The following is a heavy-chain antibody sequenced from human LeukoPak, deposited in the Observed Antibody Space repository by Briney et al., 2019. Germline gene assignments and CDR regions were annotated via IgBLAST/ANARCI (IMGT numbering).Heavy chain of an antibody. D-gene: IGHD6-13*01. Sequence: PGGSLRLSCTVSGFTVSSNSMSWVRQAPGKGLEWVSFIYSDNTHYSDSVKGRFTISRDNSKNSPYLQMNSLRAKDTAVYYCARRGDSSRLSYYFDYWGQGTLVTVSS. J-gene: IGHJ4*02. V-gene: IGHV3-53*01. CDR2: IYSDNT. CDR3: ARRGDSSRLSYYFDY. CDR1: GFTVSSNS.